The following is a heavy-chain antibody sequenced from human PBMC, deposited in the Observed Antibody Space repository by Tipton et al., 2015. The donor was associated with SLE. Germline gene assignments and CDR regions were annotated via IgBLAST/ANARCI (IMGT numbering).Heavy chain of an antibody. V-gene: IGHV4-59*01. Sequence: TLSLTCTVSGGSIRSYYWSWIRQSPGKGLERIGYIYNSGRTNYNPSLESRVTISADTSKNRFSLQLNSVTAADTAVYYCAKEKYGVFDIWGQGTMVIVPS. D-gene: IGHD2-8*01. CDR2: IYNSGRT. CDR1: GGSIRSYY. J-gene: IGHJ3*02. CDR3: AKEKYGVFDI.